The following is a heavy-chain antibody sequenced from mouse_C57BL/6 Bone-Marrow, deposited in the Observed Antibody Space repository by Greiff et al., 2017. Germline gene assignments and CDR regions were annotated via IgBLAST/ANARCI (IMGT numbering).Heavy chain of an antibody. J-gene: IGHJ4*01. CDR1: GYTFTSYW. CDR2: IDPSDSYT. V-gene: IGHV1-69*01. CDR3: ARGNMDY. Sequence: QVQLQQPGAELVMPGASVKLSCKASGYTFTSYWMHLVKQRPGQGLEWIGEIDPSDSYTNYNQKFKGKSTLTVDKSSSTAYMQLSSLTSEDSAVYYCARGNMDYWGQGTSVTVSS.